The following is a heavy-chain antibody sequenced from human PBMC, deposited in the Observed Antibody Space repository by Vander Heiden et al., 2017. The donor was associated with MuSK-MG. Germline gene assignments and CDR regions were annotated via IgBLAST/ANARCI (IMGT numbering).Heavy chain of an antibody. CDR1: GFIFSRHG. J-gene: IGHJ4*02. Sequence: QVQLVESGGGVVQPGRSLRLSCEAPGFIFSRHGILWVRQAPGKGLEWVAVIYYDGSNSYYADSVKGRFTISRDNSKNTVSLQMNSLRVEDTAVYYCVKDGPHYDFWSGTAVGYFDYWGQGILVTVSS. CDR3: VKDGPHYDFWSGTAVGYFDY. V-gene: IGHV3-33*06. D-gene: IGHD3-3*01. CDR2: IYYDGSNS.